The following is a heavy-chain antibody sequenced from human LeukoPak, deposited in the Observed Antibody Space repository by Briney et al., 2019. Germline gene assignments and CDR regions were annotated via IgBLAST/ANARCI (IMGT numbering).Heavy chain of an antibody. CDR3: AKGPRFLEWLLFDY. V-gene: IGHV3-23*01. CDR2: ISGSGGST. CDR1: GFTFSSYA. J-gene: IGHJ4*02. Sequence: GGSLRLSCAASGFTFSSYAMSWVRQAPGKGLEWVSAISGSGGSTYYADSVKGRFTISRDNSKNTLYLQMNSLRAEDTAVYYCAKGPRFLEWLLFDYWGQGTLVTVSP. D-gene: IGHD3-3*01.